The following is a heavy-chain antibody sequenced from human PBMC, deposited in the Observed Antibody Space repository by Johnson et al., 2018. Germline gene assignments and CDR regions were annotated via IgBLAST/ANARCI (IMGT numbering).Heavy chain of an antibody. J-gene: IGHJ4*02. D-gene: IGHD1-1*01. V-gene: IGHV3-30*18. Sequence: QVQLQESGGGVVQPGRSLRLSCAASGFTFSNYGIHWVRQAPGKGLEWVAVVSYDGSDKYYADSVEGRFTISRDTSKNTVYLQMNSLRAEETAVYYCAKDRYKVDYWGQGTLVIVSS. CDR1: GFTFSNYG. CDR2: VSYDGSDK. CDR3: AKDRYKVDY.